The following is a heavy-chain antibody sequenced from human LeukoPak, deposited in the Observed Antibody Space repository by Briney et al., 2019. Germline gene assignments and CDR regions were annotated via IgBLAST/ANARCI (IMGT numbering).Heavy chain of an antibody. J-gene: IGHJ4*02. CDR3: ARDRGTWNDDGFDY. V-gene: IGHV4-4*07. D-gene: IGHD1-1*01. CDR1: GGSISSYY. Sequence: SETLSLTCTVSGGSISSYYWSWIRQPAGKGLEWIGRIYISGSTNYNPSLKSRVTMSVDTSKNHFSLKLSSVTAADTAVYYCARDRGTWNDDGFDYWGQGTLVTVSS. CDR2: IYISGST.